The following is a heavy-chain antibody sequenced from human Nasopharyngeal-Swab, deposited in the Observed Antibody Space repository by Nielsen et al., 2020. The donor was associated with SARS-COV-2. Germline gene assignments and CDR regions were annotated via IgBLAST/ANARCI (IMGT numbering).Heavy chain of an antibody. D-gene: IGHD3-22*01. CDR3: ARGDYYDSSGDYVDAFDI. J-gene: IGHJ3*02. CDR2: IKQDGSEK. Sequence: GESLKISCAASGFTFSSYWMSWVRQAPGKGLEWVANIKQDGSEKFYVDSVKGRFTISRDNAKNSLYLQTNSLRAEDTAVYYCARGDYYDSSGDYVDAFDIWGQGTMVTVS. CDR1: GFTFSSYW. V-gene: IGHV3-7*03.